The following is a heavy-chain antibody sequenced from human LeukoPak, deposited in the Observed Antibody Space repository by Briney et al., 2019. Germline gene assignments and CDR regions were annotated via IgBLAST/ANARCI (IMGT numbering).Heavy chain of an antibody. CDR1: GFTFGSYA. Sequence: GGSLRLSCAASGFTFGSYAMGWVRQAPGKGLEWVSAISSSGASKYYADSVKGRFTISRDNSKNTLYLQMNSLRAEDTAVYYCASSEGLYAPNDYWGQGTLVTVSS. CDR2: ISSSGASK. J-gene: IGHJ4*02. V-gene: IGHV3-23*01. CDR3: ASSEGLYAPNDY. D-gene: IGHD3-16*01.